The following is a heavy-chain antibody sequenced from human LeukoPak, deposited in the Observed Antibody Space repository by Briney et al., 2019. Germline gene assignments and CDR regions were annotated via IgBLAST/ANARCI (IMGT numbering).Heavy chain of an antibody. J-gene: IGHJ4*02. V-gene: IGHV3-48*04. CDR1: GFTFSIYS. Sequence: GGSLRLSCAASGFTFSIYSMNWVRQAPGRGLEWISYISISSVTIYYADSVKGRFTISRDNAKNSLYLQMNSLRAEDTAVYYCTRNEFGGDYWGQGTLVTVSS. CDR2: ISISSVTI. D-gene: IGHD3-10*01. CDR3: TRNEFGGDY.